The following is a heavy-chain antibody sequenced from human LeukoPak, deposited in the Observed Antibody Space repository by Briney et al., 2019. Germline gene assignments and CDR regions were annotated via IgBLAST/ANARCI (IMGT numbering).Heavy chain of an antibody. Sequence: PGGSLRLSCAASGFTFDDYAMHWVRQAPGKGLEWVSGISWNSGSIGYADSVKGRFTISRDNAKNSLYLQMNSPRAEDTAVYYCARHVMVYVIGYIFDYWGQGTLVTVSS. CDR2: ISWNSGSI. CDR1: GFTFDDYA. J-gene: IGHJ4*02. D-gene: IGHD2-8*01. V-gene: IGHV3-9*01. CDR3: ARHVMVYVIGYIFDY.